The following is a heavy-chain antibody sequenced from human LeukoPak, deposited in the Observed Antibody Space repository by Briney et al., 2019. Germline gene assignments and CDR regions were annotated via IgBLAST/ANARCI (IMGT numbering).Heavy chain of an antibody. J-gene: IGHJ4*02. CDR1: GGTFSSYA. V-gene: IGHV1-69*13. CDR2: IIPIFGTA. D-gene: IGHD3-22*01. CDR3: ARGTPNYYDSSGYDY. Sequence: SVKVSCKASGGTFSSYAISWVRQAPGQGLEWMGGIIPIFGTANYAQKFQGRVTITADESTSTAYMELSSLRSEDTAVYYCARGTPNYYDSSGYDYWGQGTLVTVSS.